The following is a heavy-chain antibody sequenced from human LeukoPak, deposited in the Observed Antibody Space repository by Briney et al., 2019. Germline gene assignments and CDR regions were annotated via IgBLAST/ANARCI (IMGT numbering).Heavy chain of an antibody. CDR1: GFIFSSYW. CDR3: AREGGSEV. Sequence: GGSLRLSCAASGFIFSSYWMSWVRQAPGKGLEWVASIKEDGTETYYVDSVKGRFTISRDNAKNSLYLQMNSLRAEDTAVYYCAREGGSEVWGQGTLVTVSS. V-gene: IGHV3-7*01. CDR2: IKEDGTET. J-gene: IGHJ4*02. D-gene: IGHD2-15*01.